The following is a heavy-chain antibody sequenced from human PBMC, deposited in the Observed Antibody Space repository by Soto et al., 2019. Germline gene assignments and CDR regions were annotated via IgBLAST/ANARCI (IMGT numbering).Heavy chain of an antibody. CDR1: GFTFSSYG. J-gene: IGHJ5*02. CDR3: ARDNSSSWYGQTNWFDP. D-gene: IGHD6-13*01. Sequence: QVQLVESGGGVVQPGRSLRLSCAASGFTFSSYGMHWVRQAPGKGLEWVAVIWYDGSNKYYADSVKGRFTISRDNSKKTLSLQMNSLRAEDTAVYYCARDNSSSWYGQTNWFDPWGQGTLVTFS. CDR2: IWYDGSNK. V-gene: IGHV3-33*01.